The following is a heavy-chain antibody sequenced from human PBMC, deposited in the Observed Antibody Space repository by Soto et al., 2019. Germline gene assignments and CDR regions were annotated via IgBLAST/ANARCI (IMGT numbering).Heavy chain of an antibody. J-gene: IGHJ5*02. V-gene: IGHV3-21*01. Sequence: NPGGSLRLSCAASVFTFSSYSMNWVRQAPGKGLEWVSSISSSSYIYYADSVKGRFTISRDNAKNSLYLQMNSLRAEDTAVYYCARDKQRDSSGWHWFDPWGQGTLVTVSS. CDR3: ARDKQRDSSGWHWFDP. D-gene: IGHD6-19*01. CDR1: VFTFSSYS. CDR2: ISSSSYI.